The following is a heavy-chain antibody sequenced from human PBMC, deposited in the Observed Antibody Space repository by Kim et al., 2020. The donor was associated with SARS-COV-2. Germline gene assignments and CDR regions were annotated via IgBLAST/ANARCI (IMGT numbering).Heavy chain of an antibody. V-gene: IGHV4-34*01. J-gene: IGHJ6*02. CDR2: INHSGST. D-gene: IGHD6-13*01. Sequence: SETLSLTCAVYGGSFSGYYWSWIRQPPGKGLEWIGEINHSGSTNYNPSLKSRVTISVDTSKYQFSLKLSSVTAADTAVYYCARGGSSWYYYYGMDVWGQGTTVTVSS. CDR3: ARGGSSWYYYYGMDV. CDR1: GGSFSGYY.